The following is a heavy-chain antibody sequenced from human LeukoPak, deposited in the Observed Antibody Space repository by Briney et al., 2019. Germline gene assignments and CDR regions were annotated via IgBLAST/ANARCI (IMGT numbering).Heavy chain of an antibody. CDR1: GFTFSNDW. CDR3: ARDHAYRADY. V-gene: IGHV3-7*01. CDR2: INQDESKK. Sequence: PGGSLRLSCAASGFTFSNDWMCWVRQAPGKGLEWVANINQDESKKYYADSVKGRFTISRDNAKISLYLQMSSLTAEDTAIYYFARDHAYRADYWGQGTLVTVSS. D-gene: IGHD2-2*01. J-gene: IGHJ4*02.